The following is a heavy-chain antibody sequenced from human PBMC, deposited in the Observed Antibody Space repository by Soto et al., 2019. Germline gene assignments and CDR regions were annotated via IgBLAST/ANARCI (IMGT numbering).Heavy chain of an antibody. CDR2: IYSGGSI. V-gene: IGHV3-53*01. CDR1: GFTVRSHD. J-gene: IGHJ6*02. CDR3: VRDRVFYGMDV. Sequence: EVQLVESGGGAIQPGGSLRLSCGASGFTVRSHDMSWVRQAPGKGLEWVSHIYSGGSIYYADSVRGRFTISRDNSNNTVYLQMNGMRGEDTAVYYCVRDRVFYGMDVWGQGTTVTVSS.